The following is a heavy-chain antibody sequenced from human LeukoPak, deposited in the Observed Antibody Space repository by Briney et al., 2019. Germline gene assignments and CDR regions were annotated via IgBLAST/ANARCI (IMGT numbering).Heavy chain of an antibody. Sequence: PSQTLSLTCTVSGGSISSGSYYWSWIRQPAGKGLEWIGRIYTSGSTNYNPSLKSRVTISVDTSKNQFSLKLSSVTAADTAVYYCARVRPGIAAAGTIDDAFDIWGQGTMVTVSS. CDR2: IYTSGST. CDR1: GGSISSGSYY. D-gene: IGHD6-13*01. J-gene: IGHJ3*02. V-gene: IGHV4-61*02. CDR3: ARVRPGIAAAGTIDDAFDI.